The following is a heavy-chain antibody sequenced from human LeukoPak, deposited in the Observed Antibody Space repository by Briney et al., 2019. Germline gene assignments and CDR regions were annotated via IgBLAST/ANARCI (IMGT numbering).Heavy chain of an antibody. J-gene: IGHJ6*02. CDR2: INHSGST. CDR3: ARGPKWTPSGMDV. Sequence: SETLSLTCAVYGGSFSGYYWSWIRQPPGKGLEWIGEINHSGSTNYNPSLKSRVTTSVDTSKNQFSLKLSSVTAADTAVYYCARGPKWTPSGMDVWGQGTTVTVSS. D-gene: IGHD1-26*01. CDR1: GGSFSGYY. V-gene: IGHV4-34*01.